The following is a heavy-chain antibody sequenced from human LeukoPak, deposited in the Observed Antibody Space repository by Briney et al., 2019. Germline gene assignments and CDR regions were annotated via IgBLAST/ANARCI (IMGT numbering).Heavy chain of an antibody. D-gene: IGHD6-19*01. Sequence: PGGSLRLSCAASGFTFDDYAMHWVRQAPGKGLEWVSLISGDGGSTYYADSAKGRFTISRDNSKNSLYLQMNSLRTEDTALYYCAKSAIDSSGWYELDYWGQGTLVTVSS. CDR2: ISGDGGST. V-gene: IGHV3-43*02. CDR3: AKSAIDSSGWYELDY. CDR1: GFTFDDYA. J-gene: IGHJ4*02.